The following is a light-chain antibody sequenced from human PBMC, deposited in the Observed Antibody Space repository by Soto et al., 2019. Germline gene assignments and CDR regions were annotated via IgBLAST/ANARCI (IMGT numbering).Light chain of an antibody. Sequence: EIVLTQSPGTLSLSPGEGGTLSCRASQNISSSHLAWYQQKPGQAPKFLIYAASSRASGIPDRFSGSGSGTDFTLTISRLEPEDFAVYYCQQYSRSPITFGQWTRLDIK. V-gene: IGKV3-20*01. CDR2: AAS. CDR1: QNISSSH. CDR3: QQYSRSPIT. J-gene: IGKJ5*01.